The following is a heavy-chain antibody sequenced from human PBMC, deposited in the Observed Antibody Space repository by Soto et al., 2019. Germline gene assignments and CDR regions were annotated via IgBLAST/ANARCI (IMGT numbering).Heavy chain of an antibody. D-gene: IGHD6-19*01. CDR2: TYYRAKWFN. Sequence: SQTLSLTCAISGDSVSSNSAAWNWIRQSPSRGLEWLGRTYYRAKWFNDYAVSVRSRISISPDTSKNQFFLQLNSVTPEDTAVYYCARDRDSSGRTDYEYWGQGTLVTVSS. CDR3: ARDRDSSGRTDYEY. CDR1: GDSVSSNSAA. V-gene: IGHV6-1*01. J-gene: IGHJ4*02.